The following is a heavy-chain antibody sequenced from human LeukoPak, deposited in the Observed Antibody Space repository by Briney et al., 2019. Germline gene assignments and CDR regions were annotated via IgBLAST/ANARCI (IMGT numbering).Heavy chain of an antibody. CDR1: GFTFSSYW. Sequence: EPGGSLRLSCAASGFTFSSYWMSWVRQAPGKGLEWVANIKQDGGEQNYVDSVKGRFTISRDNAKNSLYLQMNSLRAEDTAVYYCARDFSRATCYYDSSADGGDYFDYWGQGTLVTVSS. J-gene: IGHJ4*02. D-gene: IGHD3-22*01. CDR3: ARDFSRATCYYDSSADGGDYFDY. V-gene: IGHV3-7*01. CDR2: IKQDGGEQ.